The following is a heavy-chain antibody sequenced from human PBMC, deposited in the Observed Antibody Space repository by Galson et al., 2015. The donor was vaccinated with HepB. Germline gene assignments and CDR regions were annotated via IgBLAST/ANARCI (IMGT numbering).Heavy chain of an antibody. Sequence: SLRLSCAASGFTFSSYAMNWVRQAPGKGLEWVSAISDDGDDTYYGDSVKGRFTISRDNSKNTLHLQMTSLRAEDTAVYYCAKSRGSSWYGGNDYWDQGTLVTVSS. CDR1: GFTFSSYA. CDR2: ISDDGDDT. CDR3: AKSRGSSWYGGNDY. D-gene: IGHD6-13*01. J-gene: IGHJ4*02. V-gene: IGHV3-23*01.